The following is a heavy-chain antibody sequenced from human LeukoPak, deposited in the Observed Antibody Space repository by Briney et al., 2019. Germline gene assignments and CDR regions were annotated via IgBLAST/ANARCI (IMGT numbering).Heavy chain of an antibody. CDR2: ISGSGGRT. V-gene: IGHV3-23*01. CDR3: AKGAQDYGDSTTDY. Sequence: GGSLRLSCAASEFTFSYYAMSWLRQAPGKGLEWVSVISGSGGRTYYADSVKGRFTISRDNSKHTLFLQMNSLRVEDTAVYYWAKGAQDYGDSTTDYWGQGTLVTVSS. J-gene: IGHJ4*02. CDR1: EFTFSYYA. D-gene: IGHD4-17*01.